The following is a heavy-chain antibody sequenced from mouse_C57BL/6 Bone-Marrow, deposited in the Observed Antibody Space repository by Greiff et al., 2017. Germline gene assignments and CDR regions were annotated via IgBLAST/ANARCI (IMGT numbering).Heavy chain of an antibody. CDR1: GFNIKNTY. CDR2: IDPANGNT. D-gene: IGHD1-1*01. J-gene: IGHJ1*03. CDR3: AREDGSSSRWYFDV. V-gene: IGHV14-3*01. Sequence: EVKLMESVAELVRPGASVKLSCTASGFNIKNTYMHWVTQRPEQGLEWIGRIDPANGNTKYAPKFQGKATITADPSSNTASLQLSSLTSEDTAIXYCAREDGSSSRWYFDVWGTGTTVTVSS.